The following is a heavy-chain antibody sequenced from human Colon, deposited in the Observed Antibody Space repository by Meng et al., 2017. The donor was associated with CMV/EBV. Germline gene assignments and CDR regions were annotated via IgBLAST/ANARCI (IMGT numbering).Heavy chain of an antibody. CDR1: KGTFTSYP. J-gene: IGHJ4*02. V-gene: IGHV1-69*12. Sequence: QVQRGRSGAEVKKPGSSVKVSCKASKGTFTSYPISWVRQGPGQGFEWVGGIITISGTTDYAQKFQGRVTITADESTSTAYMKLSNLRSEDTAIYYCARVICGGDCYLDYWGRGTLATVSS. CDR2: IITISGTT. D-gene: IGHD2-21*02. CDR3: ARVICGGDCYLDY.